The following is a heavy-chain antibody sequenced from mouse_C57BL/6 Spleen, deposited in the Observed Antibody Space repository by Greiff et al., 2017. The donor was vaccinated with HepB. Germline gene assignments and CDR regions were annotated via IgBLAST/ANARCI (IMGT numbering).Heavy chain of an antibody. CDR3: ARDEGNYYGSSYDWYFDV. D-gene: IGHD1-1*01. V-gene: IGHV1-66*01. CDR1: GYSFTSYY. J-gene: IGHJ1*03. Sequence: QVQLQQSGPELVKPGASVKISCKASGYSFTSYYIHWVKQRPGQGLEWIGWIYPGSGNTKYNEKFKGKATLTADKSSSTAYMQLSSLTSEDSAVYYCARDEGNYYGSSYDWYFDVWGTGTTVTVSS. CDR2: IYPGSGNT.